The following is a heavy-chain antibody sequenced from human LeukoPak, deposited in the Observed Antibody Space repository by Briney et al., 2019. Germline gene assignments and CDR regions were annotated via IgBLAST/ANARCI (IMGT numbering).Heavy chain of an antibody. CDR1: GFTFSSYG. J-gene: IGHJ6*03. CDR3: ATPMDFWGGYGYIDV. V-gene: IGHV3-30*02. CDR2: IRYDGSNK. D-gene: IGHD3-3*01. Sequence: GGSLRLSCAASGFTFSSYGMHWVRQAPGKGLEWVAFIRYDGSNKYYADSVKGRFTISRDNSKNTLYLQMNTLRAEDTAVYHCATPMDFWGGYGYIDVWGKGSAVTVSS.